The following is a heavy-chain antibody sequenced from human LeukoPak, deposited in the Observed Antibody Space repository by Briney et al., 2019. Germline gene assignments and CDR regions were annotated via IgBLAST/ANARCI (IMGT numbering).Heavy chain of an antibody. CDR1: GFTVGSNC. J-gene: IGHJ4*02. D-gene: IGHD1-26*01. CDR2: IYSGGST. CDR3: ASTWRVGAAFDY. V-gene: IGHV3-53*01. Sequence: PGGSLRLSCAASGFTVGSNCMSWVRQAPGTGLEWVSVIYSGGSTYYADSVKGRFTISRDNSKNTLYLQMNSLRAEDTAVYYCASTWRVGAAFDYWGQGTLVTVSS.